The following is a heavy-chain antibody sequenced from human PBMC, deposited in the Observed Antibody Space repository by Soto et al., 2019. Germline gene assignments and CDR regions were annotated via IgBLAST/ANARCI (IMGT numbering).Heavy chain of an antibody. CDR1: GFTFSSYA. Sequence: PGGSLRLSCAASGFTFSSYAMSWVRQAPGKGLEWVSAISGSGGSTYYADSVKGRFTISRDNSKNTLYLQMNSLRAEDTAVYYCAKRSTPGYGRRIGSSFDYWGQGTLVTVSS. CDR2: ISGSGGST. J-gene: IGHJ4*02. D-gene: IGHD5-12*01. CDR3: AKRSTPGYGRRIGSSFDY. V-gene: IGHV3-23*01.